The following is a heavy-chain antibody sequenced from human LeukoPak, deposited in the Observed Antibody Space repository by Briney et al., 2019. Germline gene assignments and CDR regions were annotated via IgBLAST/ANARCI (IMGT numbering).Heavy chain of an antibody. J-gene: IGHJ6*03. CDR1: GGSISSYY. D-gene: IGHD6-6*01. V-gene: IGHV4-4*07. CDR2: IYTSGTT. Sequence: SETLSLTCTVSGGSISSYYWSWIRQPAGKGLEWIGRIYTSGTTHYNPSLKSRVTMSVDTSKNQFSLKLSSVTAADTAVYYCARGRWWFAGRPPHYMDVWGKGTTVTVSS. CDR3: ARGRWWFAGRPPHYMDV.